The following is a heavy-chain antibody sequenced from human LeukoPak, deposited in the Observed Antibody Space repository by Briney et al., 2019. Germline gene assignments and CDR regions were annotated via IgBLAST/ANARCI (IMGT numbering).Heavy chain of an antibody. D-gene: IGHD3-10*01. CDR1: GGSFSGYY. J-gene: IGHJ4*02. V-gene: IGHV4-34*01. CDR3: ARGAPYSGSGSYYNY. CDR2: INHSGST. Sequence: PSETLSLTCAVYGGSFSGYYWSWIRQPPGKGLERIGEINHSGSTNYNPSLKSRVTISVDTSKNQFSLKVNSVTAADTAVYYCARGAPYSGSGSYYNYWGQGTLVTVSS.